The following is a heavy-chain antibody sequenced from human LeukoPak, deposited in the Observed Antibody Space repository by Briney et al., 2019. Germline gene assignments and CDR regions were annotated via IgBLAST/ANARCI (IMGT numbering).Heavy chain of an antibody. Sequence: SETLSLTCTVSGGSISSGDYYWSWIRQPPGKGLEWIGYIYYSGSTYYNPSLKSRATISLDTSKNQFSLKVRSVTAADTAMYYCASLMTDYGMDVWGQGTTVTVSS. CDR2: IYYSGST. CDR1: GGSISSGDYY. J-gene: IGHJ6*02. D-gene: IGHD3-16*01. CDR3: ASLMTDYGMDV. V-gene: IGHV4-30-4*01.